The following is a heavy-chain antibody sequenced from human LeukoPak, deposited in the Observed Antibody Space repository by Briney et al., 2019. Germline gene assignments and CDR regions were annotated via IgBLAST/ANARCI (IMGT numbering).Heavy chain of an antibody. CDR3: ARGTASYY. Sequence: VGSLRLSCAASEFTFSSYSMSWVRQAPGKGLEWVSSISSSSSYIYYADSVKGRFTISRDNAKNSLYLQTNSLRAEDTAVYYCARGTASYYWAQGTLVTVSS. CDR1: EFTFSSYS. V-gene: IGHV3-21*01. J-gene: IGHJ4*02. CDR2: ISSSSSYI. D-gene: IGHD5-18*01.